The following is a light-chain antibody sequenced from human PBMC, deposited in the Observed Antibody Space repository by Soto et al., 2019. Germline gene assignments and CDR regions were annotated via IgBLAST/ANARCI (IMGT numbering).Light chain of an antibody. CDR2: RDS. V-gene: IGLV3-9*01. CDR3: QVWDSSTARV. Sequence: SYELTQPLSVSVALGQTARITCGGNNIGSKNVHWYQQKPGQAPVLVIYRDSNRPSGIPERFSGSNPGNTATLTISRSQAGAEADYSCQVWDSSTARVFGGGTKLTVL. J-gene: IGLJ3*02. CDR1: NIGSKN.